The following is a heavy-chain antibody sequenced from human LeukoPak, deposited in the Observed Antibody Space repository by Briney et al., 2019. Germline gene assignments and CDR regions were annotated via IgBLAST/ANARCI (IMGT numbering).Heavy chain of an antibody. CDR3: ARLAAGSDYFDY. D-gene: IGHD6-13*01. Sequence: GGSLRLSCAPSGFPFSRYWMSWVRQAPGKGLEWVAHIKPDGSEKHYVDSVKRRFTFSRDNAKNSLYLQMNGLRAEDMAVYYCARLAAGSDYFDYWGQGTLLTVSS. J-gene: IGHJ4*02. CDR1: GFPFSRYW. V-gene: IGHV3-7*04. CDR2: IKPDGSEK.